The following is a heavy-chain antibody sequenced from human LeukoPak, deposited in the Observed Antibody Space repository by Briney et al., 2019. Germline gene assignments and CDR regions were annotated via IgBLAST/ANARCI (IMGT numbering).Heavy chain of an antibody. V-gene: IGHV3-30-3*01. J-gene: IGHJ1*01. CDR3: ARGGDWYSGSYSYFQH. CDR2: ISYDGSNK. CDR1: GFTFSSYA. Sequence: PGGSLRLSCAASGFTFSSYAMHWVRQAPGKGLEWVAVISYDGSNKYYADSVKGRFTISRDNAKNSLYLQMNSLRAEDTAVYYCARGGDWYSGSYSYFQHWGQGTLVTVSS. D-gene: IGHD1-26*01.